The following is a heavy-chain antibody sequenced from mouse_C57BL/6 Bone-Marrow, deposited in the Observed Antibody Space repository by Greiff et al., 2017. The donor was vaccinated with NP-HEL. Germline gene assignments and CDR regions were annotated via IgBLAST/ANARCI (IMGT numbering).Heavy chain of an antibody. CDR3: ARLERSPDY. CDR1: GYTFTSYG. J-gene: IGHJ2*01. Sequence: VKLMESGAELARPGASVKLSCKASGYTFTSYGISWVKQRTGQGLEWIGEIYPRSGNTYYNEKFKGKATMTADKSSSTAYMELRGLTSEDSAVYFCARLERSPDYWGQGTTLTVSS. V-gene: IGHV1-81*01. D-gene: IGHD6-1*01. CDR2: IYPRSGNT.